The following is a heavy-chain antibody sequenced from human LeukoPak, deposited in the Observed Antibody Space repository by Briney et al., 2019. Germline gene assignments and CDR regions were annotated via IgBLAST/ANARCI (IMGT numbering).Heavy chain of an antibody. CDR1: GASFTGYY. J-gene: IGHJ6*02. V-gene: IGHV4-34*01. Sequence: SETLSLTCAVYGASFTGYYWSWFRQPPGKGLEWIGEINHSGGTNYNPSLKSRVTISLDTSNNQFSLKLNSVPAADTAVYYCARLLPLQGGDVWGQGTTVTVSS. D-gene: IGHD2-15*01. CDR2: INHSGGT. CDR3: ARLLPLQGGDV.